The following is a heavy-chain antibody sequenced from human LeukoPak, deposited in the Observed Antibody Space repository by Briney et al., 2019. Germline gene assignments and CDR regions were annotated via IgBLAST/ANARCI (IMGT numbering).Heavy chain of an antibody. Sequence: ASVKVSCKASGYTFTGYYMHWVRQAPGQGLEWMGWINPNSGGTNYAQKFQGRVTMTRDTSISTAYMELSRLRSDDTAVYYCARGYIVVVPAAGRMDVWGKGTTVTVSS. CDR2: INPNSGGT. V-gene: IGHV1-2*02. D-gene: IGHD2-2*01. CDR1: GYTFTGYY. CDR3: ARGYIVVVPAAGRMDV. J-gene: IGHJ6*04.